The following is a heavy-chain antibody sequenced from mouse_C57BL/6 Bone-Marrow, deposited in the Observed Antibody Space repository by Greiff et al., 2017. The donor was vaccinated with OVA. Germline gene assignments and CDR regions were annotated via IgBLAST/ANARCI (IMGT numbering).Heavy chain of an antibody. CDR1: GFTFSSYT. CDR2: ISGGGGYT. J-gene: IGHJ4*01. D-gene: IGHD5-1*01. CDR3: ARRTPYAMDD. Sequence: EVMLVESGGGLVKPGGSLKLSCAASGFTFSSYTMSWVRQTPEKRLEWVATISGGGGYTYYPDSVKGRFTISRDNAKNTLYLQMSSLRSEDTALYYCARRTPYAMDDWGQGTSVTVSS. V-gene: IGHV5-9*01.